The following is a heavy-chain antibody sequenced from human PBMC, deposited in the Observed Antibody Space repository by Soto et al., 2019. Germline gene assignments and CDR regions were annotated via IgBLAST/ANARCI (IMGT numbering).Heavy chain of an antibody. Sequence: SETLSLTCTVSGGSISSYYWSWIRQPPGKGLEWIGYIYYSGSTNYNPSLKSRVTISVDMSKNQFSLKLSSVTAADTAVYYCARHGPIAAAGTVFDYWGQGTLVTSPQ. J-gene: IGHJ4*02. CDR2: IYYSGST. V-gene: IGHV4-59*08. CDR1: GGSISSYY. CDR3: ARHGPIAAAGTVFDY. D-gene: IGHD6-13*01.